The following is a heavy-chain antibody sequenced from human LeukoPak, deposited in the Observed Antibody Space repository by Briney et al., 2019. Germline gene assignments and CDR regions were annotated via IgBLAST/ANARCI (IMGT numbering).Heavy chain of an antibody. CDR1: GGSSISYY. CDR2: IYYSGST. Sequence: SETLSLTCTVSGGSSISYYRNWIRQPPGKGLEWIGYIYYSGSTNYNPSLKSRVTISLDTSKNQFSLKLSSVTAADTAVYYCARTETYSYGPSYYLDYCGKGTLVTVSS. V-gene: IGHV4-59*01. CDR3: ARTETYSYGPSYYLDY. J-gene: IGHJ4*02. D-gene: IGHD5-18*01.